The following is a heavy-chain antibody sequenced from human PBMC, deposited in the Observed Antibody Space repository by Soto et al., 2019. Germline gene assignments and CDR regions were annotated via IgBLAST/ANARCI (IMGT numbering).Heavy chain of an antibody. J-gene: IGHJ4*02. CDR2: IYYSGST. Sequence: SETLSLTCTVSGGSISSRSYYWGWIRQPPGKGLEWIGSIYYSGSTNYNPSLKSRVTISVDTSKNQFSLKLSSVTAADTAVYYCARRYGASFDYWGQGTLVTVSS. CDR1: GGSISSRSYY. D-gene: IGHD4-17*01. V-gene: IGHV4-39*07. CDR3: ARRYGASFDY.